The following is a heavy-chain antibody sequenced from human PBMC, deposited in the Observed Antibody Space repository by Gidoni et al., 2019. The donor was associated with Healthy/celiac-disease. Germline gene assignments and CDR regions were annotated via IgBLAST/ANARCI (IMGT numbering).Heavy chain of an antibody. CDR3: SKDSGRGQWLLADAFDI. CDR2: ISLNSGSI. CDR1: GLTLADHD. J-gene: IGHJ3*02. D-gene: IGHD6-19*01. V-gene: IGHV3-9*01. Sequence: EVQLVESGGGLVKPGRSLSLAGAASGLTLADHDMHWSRQAAGKGLGWFSGISLNSGSICYADSVKGRFTISRDNAKNSLYLQMNSLRAEDTALYYCSKDSGRGQWLLADAFDIWGQGTMVTVSS.